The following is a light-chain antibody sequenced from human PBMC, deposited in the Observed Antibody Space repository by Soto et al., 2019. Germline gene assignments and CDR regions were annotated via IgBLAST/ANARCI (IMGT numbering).Light chain of an antibody. V-gene: IGKV3-15*01. CDR2: RTS. J-gene: IGKJ3*01. Sequence: EIVMTQSPATLSVSPVERATLSCMASQSISSNLAWYQQKPGQAPRLLMFRTSSRATGFPARFSGSGSGTEFTLTISSLQSEDFAVYYCQQYNNWPPRTFGPGTKVDI. CDR3: QQYNNWPPRT. CDR1: QSISSN.